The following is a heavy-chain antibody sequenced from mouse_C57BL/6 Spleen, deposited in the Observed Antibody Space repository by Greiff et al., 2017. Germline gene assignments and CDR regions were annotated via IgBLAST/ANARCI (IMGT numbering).Heavy chain of an antibody. CDR1: GFTFSSYG. D-gene: IGHD1-1*01. J-gene: IGHJ1*03. Sequence: EVKLVESGGDLVKPGGSLKLSCAASGFTFSSYGMSWVRQTPDKRLEWVATISSGGSYTYYPDSVKGRFTISRDNAKNTLYLQMSSLKSEDTAMYYCARRDDYGSSYVGYFDVWGTGTTVTVSS. CDR3: ARRDDYGSSYVGYFDV. V-gene: IGHV5-6*01. CDR2: ISSGGSYT.